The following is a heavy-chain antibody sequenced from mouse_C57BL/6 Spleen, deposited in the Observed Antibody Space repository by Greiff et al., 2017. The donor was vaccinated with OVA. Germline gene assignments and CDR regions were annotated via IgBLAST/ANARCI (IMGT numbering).Heavy chain of an antibody. CDR2: INPNNGGT. CDR3: ARKVYYSNYEDYAMDY. J-gene: IGHJ4*01. Sequence: EVQLQQSGPELVKPGASVKIPCKASGYTFTDYYMNWVKQSHGKSLEWIGDINPNNGGTSYNQKFKGKATLTVDKSSSTAYMELRSLTSEDSAVYYCARKVYYSNYEDYAMDYWGQGTSVTVSS. D-gene: IGHD2-5*01. CDR1: GYTFTDYY. V-gene: IGHV1-26*01.